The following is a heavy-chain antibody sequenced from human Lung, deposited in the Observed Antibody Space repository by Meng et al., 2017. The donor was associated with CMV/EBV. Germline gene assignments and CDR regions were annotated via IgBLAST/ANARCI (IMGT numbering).Heavy chain of an antibody. CDR3: ARIASSSGLDH. V-gene: IGHV3-11*04. CDR1: GFIFSDYY. Sequence: SXKISXAVSGFIFSDYYMTWIRQAPGKGLEWLAYISSSGSTIYYADSVKGRFAFSRDNAQNSLFLQMNSLRGEDTAVYYCARIASSSGLDHWGQGTLVTVSS. D-gene: IGHD6-25*01. CDR2: ISSSGSTI. J-gene: IGHJ4*02.